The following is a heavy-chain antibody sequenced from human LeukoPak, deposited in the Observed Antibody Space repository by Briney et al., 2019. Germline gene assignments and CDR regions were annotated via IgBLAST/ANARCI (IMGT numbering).Heavy chain of an antibody. CDR2: ISLRGRT. CDR3: ARALTTVTYYFDY. J-gene: IGHJ4*02. Sequence: SETLSLTCGVSGGSITTTNFWSWVRQPPGGGLEWIGEISLRGRTQYNPSLKSRVNISIDESKNHLYLSLASVTAADTAVYYCARALTTVTYYFDYWGQGTLVTVSS. D-gene: IGHD4-17*01. CDR1: GGSITTTNF. V-gene: IGHV4-4*02.